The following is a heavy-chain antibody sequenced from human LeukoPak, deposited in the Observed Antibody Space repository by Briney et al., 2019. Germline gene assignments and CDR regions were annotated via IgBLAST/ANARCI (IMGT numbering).Heavy chain of an antibody. CDR2: VTFSDNI. CDR3: ARHEGRLSGSSPLGYHYYMDV. Sequence: TPSETLSLTCSVSGGSISSSSYYWGWIRQPPGKGLEWIATVTFSDNIYYNPSLKSRVTISVDMSKNQFSLNVTSVTAADTAVYYCARHEGRLSGSSPLGYHYYMDVWGKGTTVTVSS. J-gene: IGHJ6*03. D-gene: IGHD3-22*01. CDR1: GGSISSSSYY. V-gene: IGHV4-39*01.